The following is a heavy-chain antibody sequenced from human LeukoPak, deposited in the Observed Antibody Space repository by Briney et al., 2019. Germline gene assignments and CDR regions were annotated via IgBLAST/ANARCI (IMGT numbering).Heavy chain of an antibody. CDR1: GGSISSFY. CDR2: IYYTGST. Sequence: TASETLSLTCTVSGGSISSFYWSWIRQPPGKGLEWVGYIYYTGSTNYNPSLKSRVTISVDTSKNQFSLKLNSVTAADTAVYYCARDYYDSSGESWFDTWGQGTLVTVSS. D-gene: IGHD3-22*01. CDR3: ARDYYDSSGESWFDT. J-gene: IGHJ5*02. V-gene: IGHV4-59*01.